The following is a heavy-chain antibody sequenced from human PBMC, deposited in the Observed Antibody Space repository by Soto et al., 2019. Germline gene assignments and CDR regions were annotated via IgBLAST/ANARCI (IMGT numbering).Heavy chain of an antibody. D-gene: IGHD3-3*01. CDR2: ISPNNGHT. Sequence: ASVKVSCRASGYTFISYGISWVRQAPGQGLEWMGWISPNNGHTNYAQKLQGRVTMTADTSTSTAYMELRSLRSDDTAVYYCARDQLRFLEYYFDYWGQGTLVTVSS. CDR3: ARDQLRFLEYYFDY. V-gene: IGHV1-18*01. CDR1: GYTFISYG. J-gene: IGHJ4*02.